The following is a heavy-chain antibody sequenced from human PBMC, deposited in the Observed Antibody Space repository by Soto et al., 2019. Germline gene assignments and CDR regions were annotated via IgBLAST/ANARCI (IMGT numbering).Heavy chain of an antibody. D-gene: IGHD3-3*01. CDR3: ARDGDFWSGSYAFDI. V-gene: IGHV4-4*07. Sequence: QVQLQESGPGLAKPSETLSLTCTVSGGSISSYFWSWIRQPAGKGLEWIGRIYTSGGTNYNPSLKSRVTMSVDTSKNQFSLRLSSVTAADTAVYYCARDGDFWSGSYAFDIWGQGTMVTVSS. CDR2: IYTSGGT. CDR1: GGSISSYF. J-gene: IGHJ3*02.